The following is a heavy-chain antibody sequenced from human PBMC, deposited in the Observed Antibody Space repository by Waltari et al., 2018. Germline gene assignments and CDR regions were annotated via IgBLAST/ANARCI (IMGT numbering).Heavy chain of an antibody. CDR1: GFTFRSSW. CDR3: ARGYCSGGSCENYYYYYMDV. J-gene: IGHJ6*03. V-gene: IGHV3-7*01. Sequence: EVQLVESGGGLVQPGGSLRLSCAASGFTFRSSWMSWVRQAQGTGLEWVANIKQDGSEKYYVDSVKGRFTISRDNAKNSLYLQMNSLRAEDTAVYYCARGYCSGGSCENYYYYYMDVWGKGTTVTVSS. CDR2: IKQDGSEK. D-gene: IGHD2-15*01.